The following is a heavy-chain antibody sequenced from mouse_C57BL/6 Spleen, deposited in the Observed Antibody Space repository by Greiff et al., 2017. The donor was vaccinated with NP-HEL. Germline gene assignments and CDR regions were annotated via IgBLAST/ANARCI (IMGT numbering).Heavy chain of an antibody. J-gene: IGHJ1*03. CDR2: IDPEDGDT. V-gene: IGHV14-1*01. Sequence: VQLQQSGAELVRPGASVKLSCTASGFNIKDYYMHWVKQRPEQGLEWIGRIDPEDGDTEYAPKFQGKATMTADTSSNTAYLQLSSLTSEDTAVYYCTTPGYGSSYDWYFDVWGTGTTVTVSS. CDR1: GFNIKDYY. D-gene: IGHD1-1*01. CDR3: TTPGYGSSYDWYFDV.